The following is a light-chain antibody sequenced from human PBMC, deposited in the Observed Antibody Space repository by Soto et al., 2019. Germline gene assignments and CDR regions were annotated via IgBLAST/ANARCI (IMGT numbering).Light chain of an antibody. Sequence: QSVLTQSPSASGTPGQRVIISCSGTSSNIGTNYVYWYQQLPGTAPKVLIYSNDKRPSGVPNRFSGSKSGTSASLAISGLRSEDEADYYCAAWDDSLSGPLFGGETKLTVL. V-gene: IGLV1-47*01. J-gene: IGLJ2*01. CDR2: SND. CDR3: AAWDDSLSGPL. CDR1: SSNIGTNY.